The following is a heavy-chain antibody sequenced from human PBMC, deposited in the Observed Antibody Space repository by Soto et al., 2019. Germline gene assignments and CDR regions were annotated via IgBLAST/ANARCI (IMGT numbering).Heavy chain of an antibody. J-gene: IGHJ3*02. CDR2: MSHSGGT. CDR3: ARVERGTATTVVDAFDI. Sequence: QVQLQQWGAGLLKPSETLSLTCAVFGGSVNSGNYYWSWIRQPPGKGLEWIGEMSHSGGTHFNPSLASRVTISVDTSKNRFSLKMSSVTAADTALYYCARVERGTATTVVDAFDIWGPGTMVTVSS. D-gene: IGHD1-1*01. CDR1: GGSVNSGNYY. V-gene: IGHV4-34*01.